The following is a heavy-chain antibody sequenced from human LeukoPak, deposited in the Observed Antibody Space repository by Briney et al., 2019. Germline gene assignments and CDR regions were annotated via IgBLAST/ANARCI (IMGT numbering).Heavy chain of an antibody. D-gene: IGHD2-21*02. CDR3: ARGGGAFCGSDCHRNFDS. CDR1: GFTVSSNY. CDR2: IYSGGDT. Sequence: QSGGSLRLSCAASGFTVSSNYMSWVRQAPGKGLEWVSVIYSGGDTYYADSVKGRFTISRDSSKNTLYLQMNSLRAEDTAVYYCARGGGAFCGSDCHRNFDSWGQGTLVTVSS. V-gene: IGHV3-53*01. J-gene: IGHJ4*02.